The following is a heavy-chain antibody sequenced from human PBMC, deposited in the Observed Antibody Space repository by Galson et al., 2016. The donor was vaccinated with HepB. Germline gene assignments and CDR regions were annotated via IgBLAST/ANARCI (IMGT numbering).Heavy chain of an antibody. CDR2: CYYTANN. J-gene: IGHJ3*02. Sequence: ETLSLTCAVSGVSVTSGGYYWSWIRQPPGKGLEWIGYCYYTANNGYNPSLESRVTISRDTSKNHFSLTLNSLTAADTAVYYCARVSHDSFDIWGQGTMVTVSS. CDR3: ARVSHDSFDI. CDR1: GVSVTSGGYY. V-gene: IGHV4-61*03.